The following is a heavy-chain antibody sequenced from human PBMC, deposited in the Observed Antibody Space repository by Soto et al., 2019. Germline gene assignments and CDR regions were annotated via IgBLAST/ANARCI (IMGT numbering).Heavy chain of an antibody. CDR3: ARDRWFDP. V-gene: IGHV4-59*01. CDR2: IYYSGST. J-gene: IGHJ5*02. Sequence: NPSETLSLTCTVSGGSISSYYWSWIRQPPGKGLEWIGYIYYSGSTNYNPSLKSRVTISVDTSKNQFSLKLSSVTAADTAVYYCARDRWFDPWGQGTLVTVSS. CDR1: GGSISSYY.